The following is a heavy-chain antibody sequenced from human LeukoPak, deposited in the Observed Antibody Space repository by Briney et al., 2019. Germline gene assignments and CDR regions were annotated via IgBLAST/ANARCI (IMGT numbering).Heavy chain of an antibody. Sequence: PGGSLRLSCAASGVTFDDYAMHWVRQAPGKGLEWVSGISWNSGSIGYADPVKGRFTISRDNTKTSLYLQMNSLRAEDTALYYCATDIGGRYFDLLLSYWGQGTLVTVSS. J-gene: IGHJ4*02. CDR3: ATDIGGRYFDLLLSY. CDR2: ISWNSGSI. CDR1: GVTFDDYA. D-gene: IGHD3-9*01. V-gene: IGHV3-9*01.